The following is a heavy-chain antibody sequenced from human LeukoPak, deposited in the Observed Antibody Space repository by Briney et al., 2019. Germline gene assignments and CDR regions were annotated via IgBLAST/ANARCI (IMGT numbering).Heavy chain of an antibody. Sequence: GGSLRLSCAASGFTFSSYEMNWVRQAPGKGLEWVSYISSSGSTIYYADSVKGQFTISRDNAKNSLYLQMNRLRAEDTAVYYCARGGYYDFWSGYQLFDYWGQGTLVTVSS. D-gene: IGHD3-3*01. V-gene: IGHV3-48*03. J-gene: IGHJ4*02. CDR3: ARGGYYDFWSGYQLFDY. CDR2: ISSSGSTI. CDR1: GFTFSSYE.